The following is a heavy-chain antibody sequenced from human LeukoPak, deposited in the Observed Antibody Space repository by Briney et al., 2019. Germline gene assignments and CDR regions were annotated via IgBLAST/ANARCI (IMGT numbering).Heavy chain of an antibody. CDR1: GFTFSDYY. V-gene: IGHV4-30-4*08. J-gene: IGHJ4*02. Sequence: LRLSCAASGFTFSDYYMSWIRQAPGKGLEWIGYIYYSGSTYYNPSLKSRVTISVDTSKNQFSLKLSSVTAADTAVYYCARYSIFGAVRYFDYWGQGTLVTVSS. CDR2: IYYSGST. D-gene: IGHD3-3*01. CDR3: ARYSIFGAVRYFDY.